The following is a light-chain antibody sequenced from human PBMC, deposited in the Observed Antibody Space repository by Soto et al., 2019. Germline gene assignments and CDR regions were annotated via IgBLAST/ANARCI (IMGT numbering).Light chain of an antibody. CDR1: QSVSSN. CDR3: QQYNNWPTLIA. J-gene: IGKJ5*01. Sequence: EIVMTQSPATLSVSPGERATLSCRASQSVSSNLAWYQQKPGQAPRLLIYGASNRATGIPARFSGSGSGTEFSLTISSLQSEDFAVFYCQQYNNWPTLIAFGQGTLLEIK. V-gene: IGKV3-15*01. CDR2: GAS.